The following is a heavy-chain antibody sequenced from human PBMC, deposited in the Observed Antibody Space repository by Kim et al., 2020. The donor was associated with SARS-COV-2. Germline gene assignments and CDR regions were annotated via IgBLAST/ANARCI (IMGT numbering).Heavy chain of an antibody. J-gene: IGHJ4*02. CDR2: IIT. V-gene: IGHV3-48*02. D-gene: IGHD3-9*01. Sequence: IITSYADSVKGRFTISRDKAKNSLFLQMNSLRDEDAAIYYCARKPDWEIDYWGQGTLVTVSS. CDR3: ARKPDWEIDY.